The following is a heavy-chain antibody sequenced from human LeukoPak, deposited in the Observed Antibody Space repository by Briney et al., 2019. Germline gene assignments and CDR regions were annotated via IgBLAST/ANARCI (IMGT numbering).Heavy chain of an antibody. Sequence: ASVKVSCKASGYTFTGYYMHWVRQAPGQGLEWMGWINPNSGGTNYAQKFQGRVTMTRDTSISTAYMELSRLRSDDTAVYYCARVSENGNKLRGDFDYWGQGTLVTVS. CDR3: ARVSENGNKLRGDFDY. CDR2: INPNSGGT. J-gene: IGHJ4*02. D-gene: IGHD1/OR15-1a*01. CDR1: GYTFTGYY. V-gene: IGHV1-2*02.